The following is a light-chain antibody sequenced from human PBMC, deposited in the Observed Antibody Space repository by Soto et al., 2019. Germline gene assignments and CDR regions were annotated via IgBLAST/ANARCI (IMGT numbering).Light chain of an antibody. V-gene: IGKV3D-15*01. CDR3: QQYNSYSWT. Sequence: EIVLTQSPATLSLSPVERATLSCTASQSVSSYLAWYQQKTGQAPRLLIYGASSRATGIPARFSGSGYATEFNLTISSLQTDDFATYYCQQYNSYSWTFGQGTKVDIK. CDR2: GAS. J-gene: IGKJ1*01. CDR1: QSVSSY.